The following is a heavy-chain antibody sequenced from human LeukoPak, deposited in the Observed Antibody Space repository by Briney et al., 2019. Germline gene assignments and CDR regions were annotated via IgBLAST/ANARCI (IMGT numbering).Heavy chain of an antibody. CDR2: IYHSGST. V-gene: IGHV4-38-2*02. CDR1: GYSISSGYY. CDR3: ARVLRYFDWPYYFDY. J-gene: IGHJ4*02. Sequence: SETLSLTGTVSGYSISSGYYWGWIRQPPGKGLEWIGSIYHSGSTYYNPSLKSRVTISVDTSKNQFSLKLSSVTAADTAVYYCARVLRYFDWPYYFDYWGQGTLVTVSS. D-gene: IGHD3-9*01.